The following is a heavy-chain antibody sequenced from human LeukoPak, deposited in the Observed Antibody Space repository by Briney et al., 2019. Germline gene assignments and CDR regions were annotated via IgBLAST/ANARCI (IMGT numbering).Heavy chain of an antibody. Sequence: PGGTLRLSFAATGFPLRSYGMSWVRQAPGKGLEWVSAISAGAVSTYYADSVKGRFTISRDSSKNTLYLQMNSLRAEDTAVYYCAKGGSSSWDYFDYWGQGTLVTVSS. CDR1: GFPLRSYG. V-gene: IGHV3-23*01. D-gene: IGHD6-13*01. J-gene: IGHJ4*02. CDR3: AKGGSSSWDYFDY. CDR2: ISAGAVST.